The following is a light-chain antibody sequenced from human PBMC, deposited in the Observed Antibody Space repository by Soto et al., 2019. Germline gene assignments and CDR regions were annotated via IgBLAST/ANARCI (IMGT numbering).Light chain of an antibody. Sequence: DIQVTQFPSSLSASVGDRVSITCRASQGIRNDLGWYQQKPGKAPKRLIYAASSLQSGVPSRFSGSGSGTEFTLAISSLQPEDSATFYCLQHSTYPLTFGQGTKVEIK. CDR2: AAS. CDR1: QGIRND. V-gene: IGKV1-17*01. CDR3: LQHSTYPLT. J-gene: IGKJ1*01.